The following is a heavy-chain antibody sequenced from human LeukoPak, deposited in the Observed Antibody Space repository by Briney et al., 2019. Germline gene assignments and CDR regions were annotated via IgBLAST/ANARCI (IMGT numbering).Heavy chain of an antibody. CDR3: AKDRVIGGVHMDV. CDR1: GFTFSSYW. D-gene: IGHD3-16*01. Sequence: TGGSLRLSCAASGFTFSSYWMSWVRQAPGKGLEWVANIKQDGSEKYYVDSVKGRFTISRDNAKNSLYLQMNSLRAEDTAVYYCAKDRVIGGVHMDVWGKGTTVTVSS. CDR2: IKQDGSEK. V-gene: IGHV3-7*01. J-gene: IGHJ6*03.